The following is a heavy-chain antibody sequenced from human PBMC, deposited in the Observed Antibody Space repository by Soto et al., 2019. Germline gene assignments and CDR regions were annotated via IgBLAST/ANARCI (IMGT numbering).Heavy chain of an antibody. J-gene: IGHJ6*02. CDR3: VREDDGGDRDYYGLDV. Sequence: QVQLQESGPGLVRPSQTLSLTCTVSGGSISSDHYHWTWIRQTPGKGLEWIGYIHYSGSVSYNPSLQSRVTMSVYTSKNLSSLKLSSVTAADTAVYFCVREDDGGDRDYYGLDVWGQGTTVTVSS. V-gene: IGHV4-30-4*01. D-gene: IGHD4-17*01. CDR2: IHYSGSV. CDR1: GGSISSDHYH.